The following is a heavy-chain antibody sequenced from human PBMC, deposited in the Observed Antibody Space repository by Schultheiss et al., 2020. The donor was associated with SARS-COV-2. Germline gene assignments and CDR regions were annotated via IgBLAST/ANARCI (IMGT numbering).Heavy chain of an antibody. V-gene: IGHV4-34*01. CDR3: ARVGPYYYGMDV. J-gene: IGHJ6*02. CDR2: INHSGST. CDR1: GGSFSDYY. Sequence: ETLSLTCAVYGGSFSDYYMSWIRQPPGKGLEWIGEINHSGSTNFNPSLKSRVTISVDTSKNQFSLKLSSVTAADTAVYYCARVGPYYYGMDVWGQGTTVTVSS.